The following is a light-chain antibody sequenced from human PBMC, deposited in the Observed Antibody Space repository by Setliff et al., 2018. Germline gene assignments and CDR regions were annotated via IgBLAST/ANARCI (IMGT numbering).Light chain of an antibody. CDR1: SSDVGAYDY. J-gene: IGLJ1*01. V-gene: IGLV2-14*01. CDR3: TSYTSSFTYV. Sequence: QSALTQPASVSGSPGQSITISCTGSSSDVGAYDYVSWYQHHPGRAPKFMIFEVSDRPSGVSNRFSGSKSGNTASLTISGLQAEDEADYYCTSYTSSFTYVFGTGTKVTVL. CDR2: EVS.